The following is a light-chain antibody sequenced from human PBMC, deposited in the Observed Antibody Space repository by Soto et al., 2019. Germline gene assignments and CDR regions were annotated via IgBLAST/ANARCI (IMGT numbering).Light chain of an antibody. CDR1: SSDVGGYNY. CDR2: EVS. V-gene: IGLV2-14*01. J-gene: IGLJ2*01. CDR3: SSYTSSSTNVV. Sequence: QSALTQPASVSGSPGQSITISCTGTSSDVGGYNYVSWYQQHPGKAPKLMIYEVSNRPSGVSIRFSGSKSGNTASLTISGLQAEDEADDYCSSYTSSSTNVVFGGGTKLTVL.